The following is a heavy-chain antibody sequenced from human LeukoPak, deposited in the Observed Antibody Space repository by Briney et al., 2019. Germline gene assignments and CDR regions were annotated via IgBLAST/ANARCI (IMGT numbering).Heavy chain of an antibody. CDR1: GFTFSDYA. J-gene: IGHJ5*02. D-gene: IGHD3-9*01. V-gene: IGHV3-23*01. CDR3: ARESNAAVDDDILALDP. Sequence: PGGSLRLSCAASGFTFSDYAMTWVRQAPGKGLEWVSGISNSGATTFYADSVKGRFTISRDNAKNSLYLQMNSLRAEDTAVYYCARESNAAVDDDILALDPWGQGTLVTVSS. CDR2: ISNSGATT.